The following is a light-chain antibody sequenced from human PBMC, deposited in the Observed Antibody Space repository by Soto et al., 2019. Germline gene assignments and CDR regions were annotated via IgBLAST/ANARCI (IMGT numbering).Light chain of an antibody. Sequence: QSVLTQPASVSGSPGQSITISCPGTSSDVGGYNYVSWYQQHPGKAPKLMIYAVSNRPSGVSNRFSGSKSGNTASLTISGLQAEDEADYYCSSYTSSSTRVFGGGTKLTGL. J-gene: IGLJ2*01. CDR1: SSDVGGYNY. CDR3: SSYTSSSTRV. CDR2: AVS. V-gene: IGLV2-14*01.